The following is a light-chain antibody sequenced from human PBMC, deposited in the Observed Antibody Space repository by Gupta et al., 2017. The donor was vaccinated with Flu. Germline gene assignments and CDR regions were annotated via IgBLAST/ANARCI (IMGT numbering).Light chain of an antibody. Sequence: PATLSWSPGERATLSCRASQSVSRYLAWYQQKPGQAPRLLIYDASNRATGIPARFSGSGSGTEFTLTISSREPEDFAVYYCQQRSNWPPTFGQGTKVEIK. V-gene: IGKV3-11*01. CDR1: QSVSRY. CDR3: QQRSNWPPT. J-gene: IGKJ1*01. CDR2: DAS.